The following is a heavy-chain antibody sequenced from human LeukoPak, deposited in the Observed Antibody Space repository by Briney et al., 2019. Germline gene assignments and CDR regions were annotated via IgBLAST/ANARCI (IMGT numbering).Heavy chain of an antibody. D-gene: IGHD3-3*01. V-gene: IGHV3-30*02. CDR3: ARDASLNYDFWSGLFDY. J-gene: IGHJ4*02. CDR2: IRYDGSNK. CDR1: GFTFSSYG. Sequence: GGSLRLSCAASGFTFSSYGMHWVRQAPGKGLEWVAFIRYDGSNKYYADSVKGRFTISRDNSKNTLYLQMNSLRAEDTAVYYCARDASLNYDFWSGLFDYWGQGTLVTVSS.